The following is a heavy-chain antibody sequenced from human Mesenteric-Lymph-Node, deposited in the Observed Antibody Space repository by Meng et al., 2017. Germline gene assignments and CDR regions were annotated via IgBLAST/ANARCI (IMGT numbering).Heavy chain of an antibody. J-gene: IGHJ4*02. D-gene: IGHD3-10*01. V-gene: IGHV3-73*01. CDR3: TRNYGSEY. CDR2: IRSKPNNDAT. CDR1: GFTLSGSA. Sequence: GGSLRLSCVASGFTLSGSAIHWVRQASGKGLEWVGRIRSKPNNDATAYAASVKGRFIISRDDSRNTAYLQMNSLKTEDTAVYYCTRNYGSEYWGQGTLVTVSS.